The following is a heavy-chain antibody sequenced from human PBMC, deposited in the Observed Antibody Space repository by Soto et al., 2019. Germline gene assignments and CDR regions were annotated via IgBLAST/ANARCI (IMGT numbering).Heavy chain of an antibody. V-gene: IGHV1-69*01. D-gene: IGHD1-1*01. CDR2: IIPICGTA. CDR1: GGTFSSYA. CDR3: ASCPHWNDGFSCFDP. J-gene: IGHJ5*02. Sequence: QVQLVQSGAEVKKPGSSVKFSCKASGGTFSSYAISWLRQAPGQGLEWMGGIIPICGTANYAQKFQGRVTITADEYTGTAYMELIRLSSEDTDVYYCASCPHWNDGFSCFDPWGQGTLVTVAA.